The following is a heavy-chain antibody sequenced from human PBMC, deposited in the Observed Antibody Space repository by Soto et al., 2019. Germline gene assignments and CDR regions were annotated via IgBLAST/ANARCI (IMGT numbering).Heavy chain of an antibody. CDR2: ARNKANSYTT. CDR3: ASVFGSRWCQPLYDY. D-gene: IGHD6-13*01. Sequence: GGSLRLSCAASGFTFSDHYLDWVRQAPGKGLEWVGRARNKANSYTTEYAASVKGRFTISRDDSKNSLFLQMNSLKTEDTAVYYCASVFGSRWCQPLYDYCGQRPLAT. CDR1: GFTFSDHY. V-gene: IGHV3-72*01. J-gene: IGHJ4*02.